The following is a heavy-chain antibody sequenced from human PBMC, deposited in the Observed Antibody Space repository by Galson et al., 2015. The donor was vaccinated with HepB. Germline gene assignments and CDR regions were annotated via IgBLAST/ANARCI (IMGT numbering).Heavy chain of an antibody. CDR1: GFTFSRYW. V-gene: IGHV3-7*03. D-gene: IGHD3-9*01. CDR3: ARGSAGLRYFDWLGPQWGDYYYYGMDV. Sequence: SLRLSCAASGFTFSRYWMSWVRPAPGKGLEWVANIKQDGSEKYYVDSVKGRFTISRDNAKNSLYLQMNSLRAEDTAVYYCARGSAGLRYFDWLGPQWGDYYYYGMDVWGQGTTVTVSS. J-gene: IGHJ6*02. CDR2: IKQDGSEK.